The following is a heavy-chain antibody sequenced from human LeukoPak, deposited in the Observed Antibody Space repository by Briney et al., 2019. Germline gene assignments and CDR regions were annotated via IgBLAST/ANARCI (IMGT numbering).Heavy chain of an antibody. CDR1: GYTLTELS. CDR2: FDPEDGET. J-gene: IGHJ4*02. V-gene: IGHV1-24*01. Sequence: ASVKVSCKVSGYTLTELSMHWVRQAPGKGLEWMGGFDPEDGETIYAQKFQGRVTMTEDTSTDTAYMELSSLRSEDTAVYYCATNTPKGWLQSPYFDYWGQETLVTVSS. CDR3: ATNTPKGWLQSPYFDY. D-gene: IGHD5-24*01.